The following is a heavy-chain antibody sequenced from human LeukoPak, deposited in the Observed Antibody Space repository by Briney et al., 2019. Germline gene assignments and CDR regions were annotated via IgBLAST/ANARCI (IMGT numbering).Heavy chain of an antibody. D-gene: IGHD6-19*01. CDR2: ISGSGGST. Sequence: LGGSLRLSCAASGFTFSSYAMSWVRQAPGKGLEWVSAISGSGGSTYYADSVKGRFTISRDNSKNTLYLQMNSLRAEDTAVYYCAKDWNLVGGFIAVAGAFDYWGQGTLVTVSS. V-gene: IGHV3-23*01. CDR1: GFTFSSYA. CDR3: AKDWNLVGGFIAVAGAFDY. J-gene: IGHJ4*02.